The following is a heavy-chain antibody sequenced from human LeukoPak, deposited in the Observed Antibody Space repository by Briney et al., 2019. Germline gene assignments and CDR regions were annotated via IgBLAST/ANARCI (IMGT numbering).Heavy chain of an antibody. Sequence: PGGSLRLSCAASGFTFSSYWMSWVRQAPGKGLEWVANIKQDGSEKYYVDSVKGRFTISRDNAKNSLYLQMNSLRAEDTAVYYCPRVRRLGELSRATLDYWGQGTLVTVSS. CDR2: IKQDGSEK. D-gene: IGHD3-16*02. CDR3: PRVRRLGELSRATLDY. V-gene: IGHV3-7*04. CDR1: GFTFSSYW. J-gene: IGHJ4*02.